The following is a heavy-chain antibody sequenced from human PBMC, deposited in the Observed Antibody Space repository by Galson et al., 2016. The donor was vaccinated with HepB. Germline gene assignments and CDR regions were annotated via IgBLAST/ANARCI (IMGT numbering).Heavy chain of an antibody. D-gene: IGHD4-17*01. CDR1: GFTFTSYT. V-gene: IGHV3-21*01. Sequence: SLRLSYAASGFTFTSYTMNWLRQAPGKGLQWVSSISASHGFIHYADSVKGRFTISRDNARNSLYLQMNSLRAEDTAVYYCARAYGDYAHTDYWGQGTLVTVSS. J-gene: IGHJ4*02. CDR2: ISASHGFI. CDR3: ARAYGDYAHTDY.